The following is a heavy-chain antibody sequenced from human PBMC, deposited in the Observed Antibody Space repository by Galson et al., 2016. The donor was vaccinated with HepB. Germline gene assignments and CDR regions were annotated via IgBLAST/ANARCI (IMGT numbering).Heavy chain of an antibody. J-gene: IGHJ3*02. D-gene: IGHD2-2*01. CDR2: ISPDGSII. CDR1: GFSFSTYG. CDR3: ARAVEDAFDI. V-gene: IGHV3-30*03. Sequence: SLRLSCAASGFSFSTYGMHWVRQAPGKGLEWVAVISPDGSIIHSADSVKGRFTISRDNAKDSLYLQMNSLRDEDTAVYYCARAVEDAFDIWGQGTMVTVSS.